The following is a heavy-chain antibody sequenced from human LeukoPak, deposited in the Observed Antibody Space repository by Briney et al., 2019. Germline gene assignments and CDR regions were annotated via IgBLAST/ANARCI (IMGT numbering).Heavy chain of an antibody. Sequence: GGSLRLSCAASGFTFSSYAMGWVRQAPGKGPEWVSAISGSGGSTYYADSVKGRFTIYRDNSKITLYLQMNSLRAEGTAVYYCAKGGITMIVVVIQYYFDYWGRGTLVTVSS. V-gene: IGHV3-23*01. J-gene: IGHJ4*02. CDR3: AKGGITMIVVVIQYYFDY. D-gene: IGHD3-22*01. CDR1: GFTFSSYA. CDR2: ISGSGGST.